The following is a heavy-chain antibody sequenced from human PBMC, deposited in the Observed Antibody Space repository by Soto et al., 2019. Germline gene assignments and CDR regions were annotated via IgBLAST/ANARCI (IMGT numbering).Heavy chain of an antibody. V-gene: IGHV3-23*01. CDR1: GFIFSNYA. Sequence: GGSLRLSCAASGFIFSNYAMSWVRQAPGKGLEWVSGISGSNGNTYYADSVKGRFTISRDNSKNTLFLQMNSLRAEDTAVYYCAKDKSCSDGVCYLDDWGQGSLVTVSS. J-gene: IGHJ4*01. CDR2: ISGSNGNT. D-gene: IGHD2-15*01. CDR3: AKDKSCSDGVCYLDD.